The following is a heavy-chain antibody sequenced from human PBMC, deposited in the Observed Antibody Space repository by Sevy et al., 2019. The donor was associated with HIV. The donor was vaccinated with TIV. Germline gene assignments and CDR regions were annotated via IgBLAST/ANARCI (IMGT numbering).Heavy chain of an antibody. Sequence: GGSLRLSCAASAFTFSDYAMHWVRLVPGKGLEWVSGISWNSGAIGYADSVKGRFTISRDNAKNSLHLQMNSLRVEDTALYYCARAQGYCVVNSCFGGSINALDFWGQGTMVTVSS. V-gene: IGHV3-9*01. CDR1: AFTFSDYA. CDR3: ARAQGYCVVNSCFGGSINALDF. D-gene: IGHD2-2*01. CDR2: ISWNSGAI. J-gene: IGHJ3*01.